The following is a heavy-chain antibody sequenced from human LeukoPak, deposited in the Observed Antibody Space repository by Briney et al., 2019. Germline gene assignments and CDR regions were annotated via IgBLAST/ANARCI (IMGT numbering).Heavy chain of an antibody. CDR3: ARADYDTSAYYYTFDY. Sequence: SETLSLTCTVSGGSIDGYYWGWIRQPPEKGLEWIGYIYYRGSANYNPSLKSRVTISLDTSKNQFSLNLSSVTAADTAVYYCARADYDTSAYYYTFDYWGQGTLVTVSS. CDR1: GGSIDGYY. D-gene: IGHD3-22*01. CDR2: IYYRGSA. V-gene: IGHV4-59*01. J-gene: IGHJ4*02.